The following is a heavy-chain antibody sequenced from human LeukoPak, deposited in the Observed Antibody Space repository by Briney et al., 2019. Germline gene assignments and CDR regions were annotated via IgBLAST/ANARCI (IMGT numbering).Heavy chain of an antibody. J-gene: IGHJ4*02. CDR3: ARDPAYYDLLTGYPSGYFDY. CDR1: GFTFSSYS. CDR2: ISSSSTYI. V-gene: IGHV3-21*01. Sequence: PGGSLRLSCAASGFTFSSYSMNWVRQAPGKWLEGVSSISSSSTYIYYADSVKGRFTISRDNAKNSLYLQMNSLRAEDTAVYFCARDPAYYDLLTGYPSGYFDYWGQGTLVTVSS. D-gene: IGHD3-9*01.